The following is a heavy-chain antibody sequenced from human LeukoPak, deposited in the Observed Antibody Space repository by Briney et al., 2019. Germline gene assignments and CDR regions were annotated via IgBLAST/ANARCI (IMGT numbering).Heavy chain of an antibody. Sequence: PGGSLRLSCVASGFTFSNYWMNWVRQAPGEGLEWVAYIKQVGSEMSYVGSVKGRFTISRDNAKNSLFLQMNSLRAEDTAVYYCARVAYDDNSAYRALDIWGQGTMVTVSS. D-gene: IGHD3-22*01. V-gene: IGHV3-7*01. CDR3: ARVAYDDNSAYRALDI. J-gene: IGHJ3*02. CDR1: GFTFSNYW. CDR2: IKQVGSEM.